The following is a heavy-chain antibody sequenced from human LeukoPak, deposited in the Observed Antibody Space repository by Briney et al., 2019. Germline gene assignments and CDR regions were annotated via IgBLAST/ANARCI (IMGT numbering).Heavy chain of an antibody. CDR2: INPNSGGT. CDR3: ASIVVPAANFGY. CDR1: GYTLSGYY. J-gene: IGHJ4*02. V-gene: IGHV1-2*03. Sequence: GPSVKVSCKASGYTLSGYYMHCGPGGPQQRDWRMGWINPNSGGTNYAQKFQGRVTMTRDKSISTAYMEVSRLRSDDPAVYYCASIVVPAANFGYWGQGTLVSVSS. D-gene: IGHD2-2*01.